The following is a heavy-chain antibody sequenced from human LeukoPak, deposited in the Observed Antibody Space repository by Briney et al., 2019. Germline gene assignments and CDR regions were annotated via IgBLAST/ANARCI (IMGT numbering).Heavy chain of an antibody. J-gene: IGHJ4*02. D-gene: IGHD3-22*01. Sequence: SETLSLTCTVSGGSISSYYWSWIRQPSGKGLEWIGYIYYSGSTNYNPSLKSRVTISVDTSKNQFSLKLSSVTAADTAVYYCARVYYDSSGYYYYFDYWGQGTLVTVSS. CDR2: IYYSGST. CDR1: GGSISSYY. V-gene: IGHV4-59*01. CDR3: ARVYYDSSGYYYYFDY.